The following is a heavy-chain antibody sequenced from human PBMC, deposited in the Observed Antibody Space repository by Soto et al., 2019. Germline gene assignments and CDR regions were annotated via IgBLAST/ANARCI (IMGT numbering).Heavy chain of an antibody. Sequence: GGSLRLSCAASGFTFNNYAMNWVRQAPGKGLEWVATISATGGSTYYAETVKGRFTISRDNSKNTLYMQMKGLRDEDTAVYYCAKDRLAGNFDYWGQGTQVTVSS. CDR3: AKDRLAGNFDY. V-gene: IGHV3-23*01. CDR1: GFTFNNYA. J-gene: IGHJ4*02. CDR2: ISATGGST.